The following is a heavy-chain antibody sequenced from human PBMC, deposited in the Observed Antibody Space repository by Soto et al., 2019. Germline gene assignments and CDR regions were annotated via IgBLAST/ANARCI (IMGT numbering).Heavy chain of an antibody. CDR3: ARHSYAAGGLLGV. V-gene: IGHV4-59*08. Sequence: SETLSLTCPVSGGSISSYYWSWIRQPPGKGLEWIGYIYYSGSTNYSPSLKGRVTISVDTSKNQFSLKLSSVTAADTAVYYCARHSYAAGGLLGVWGKGTTVTVSS. CDR1: GGSISSYY. D-gene: IGHD3-10*01. J-gene: IGHJ6*04. CDR2: IYYSGST.